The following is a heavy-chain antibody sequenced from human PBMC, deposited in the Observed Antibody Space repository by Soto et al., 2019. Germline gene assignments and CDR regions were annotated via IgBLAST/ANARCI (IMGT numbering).Heavy chain of an antibody. V-gene: IGHV4-4*02. CDR3: ARGYGWNDRAFDI. D-gene: IGHD1-1*01. J-gene: IGHJ3*02. CDR1: SGSISSSNW. Sequence: QVQLQESGPGLVKPSGTLSLTCAVSSGSISSSNWWSWVRQPPGKGLEWIGEIYHSGSTNYKPSRKSRVTISVDKSKSQFSLQLSSVTAADTAVYYCARGYGWNDRAFDIWGQGTMVTVSS. CDR2: IYHSGST.